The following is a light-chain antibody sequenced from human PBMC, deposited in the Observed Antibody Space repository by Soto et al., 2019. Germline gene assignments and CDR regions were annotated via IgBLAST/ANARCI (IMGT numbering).Light chain of an antibody. CDR3: QQYGSSPLT. CDR1: RSVSSSY. CDR2: GAS. Sequence: EIVLTQSPGTLSLSPGERSTLSCRASRSVSSSYLAWYQQKPGQAPRLLIYGASSRATGIPDRFSGSGSGTDFTLTISRLEPEDFAVYYCQQYGSSPLTFGQGTKADIK. J-gene: IGKJ1*01. V-gene: IGKV3-20*01.